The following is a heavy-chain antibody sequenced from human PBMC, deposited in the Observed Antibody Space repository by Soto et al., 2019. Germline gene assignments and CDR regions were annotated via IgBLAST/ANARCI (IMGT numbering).Heavy chain of an antibody. CDR1: GFSLSTSGAG. CDR3: AHLPSQPLWPRAPVVY. J-gene: IGHJ4*02. CDR2: IFSDDDK. D-gene: IGHD3-10*01. V-gene: IGHV2-5*02. Sequence: VSGHTVVNPTQTLPLTCTFSGFSLSTSGAGVGRIRQPPGEALEWLGIIFSDDDKRYSPSLKSRVTITKDTSTNQLVLTMTNMDPVDTATYYCAHLPSQPLWPRAPVVYWGQGSPVTVSS.